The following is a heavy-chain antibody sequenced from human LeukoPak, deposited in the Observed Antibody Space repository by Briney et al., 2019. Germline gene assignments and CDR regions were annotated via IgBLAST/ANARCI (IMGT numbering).Heavy chain of an antibody. V-gene: IGHV3-23*01. CDR2: ISGSGGST. J-gene: IGHJ3*02. D-gene: IGHD3-3*01. Sequence: GGSLRLSCAASGFTFSSYAMSWVRQAPGKGLEWVSAISGSGGSTYYADSVKGRFTISRDNSKNTLYLQMNSLRAEDTAVYYCAREYGGHSGFWSGPRPGGAFDIWGQGTMVTVSS. CDR3: AREYGGHSGFWSGPRPGGAFDI. CDR1: GFTFSSYA.